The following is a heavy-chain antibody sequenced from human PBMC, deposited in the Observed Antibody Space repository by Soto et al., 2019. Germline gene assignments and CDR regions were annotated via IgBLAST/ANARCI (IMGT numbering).Heavy chain of an antibody. CDR3: ARGRYYFDY. Sequence: SETLSLTCTVSVGSISSYSWSWIRQPPGKGLEWIGYIYYSGGTTFNPSLKSRVTISVDTSKNQFSLKLNSATAADTAVYYCARGRYYFDYWGQGTLVTVSS. V-gene: IGHV4-59*01. CDR1: VGSISSYS. CDR2: IYYSGGT. J-gene: IGHJ4*02.